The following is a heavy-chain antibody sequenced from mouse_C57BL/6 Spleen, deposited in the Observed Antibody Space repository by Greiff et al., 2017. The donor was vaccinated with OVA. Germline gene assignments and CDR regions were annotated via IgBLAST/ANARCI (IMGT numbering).Heavy chain of an antibody. Sequence: QVQLQQPGAELVKPGASVKLSCEASGYTFTSYWMQWVKQRPGQGLEWIGEIDPSDSYTNYNQKFKGKATLTVDTSSSTAYMQLSSLTSADSAVYYCARQIYDGYYYFDYWGQGTTLTVSS. J-gene: IGHJ2*01. CDR3: ARQIYDGYYYFDY. V-gene: IGHV1-50*01. CDR2: IDPSDSYT. CDR1: GYTFTSYW. D-gene: IGHD2-3*01.